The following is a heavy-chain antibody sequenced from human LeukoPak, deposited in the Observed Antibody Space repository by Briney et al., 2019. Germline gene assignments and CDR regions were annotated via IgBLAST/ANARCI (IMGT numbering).Heavy chain of an antibody. CDR3: AREVAAHDPAPGY. CDR2: INPNSGGT. J-gene: IGHJ4*02. V-gene: IGHV1-2*02. CDR1: EYTFTGYY. Sequence: GASVKVSCKASEYTFTGYYMHWVRQAPGQGLEWMGWINPNSGGTNYAQKFQGRVTITADKSTSTAYMELSSLRSEDTAVYYCAREVAAHDPAPGYWGQGTLVTVSS. D-gene: IGHD2-15*01.